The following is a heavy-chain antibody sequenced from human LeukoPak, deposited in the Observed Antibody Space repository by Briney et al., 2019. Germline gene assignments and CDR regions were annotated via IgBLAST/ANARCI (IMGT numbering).Heavy chain of an antibody. CDR2: IYYSGST. D-gene: IGHD2-21*02. Sequence: SXTLXLTCTVSGGSISSYYWSWIRQPPGKGLEWIGYIYYSGSTNYNPSLKGRVTISVDTSKNQFSLKLSSVTAADTAVYYCARAYCGGDCSFDYWGQGTLVTVSS. CDR1: GGSISSYY. J-gene: IGHJ4*02. V-gene: IGHV4-59*08. CDR3: ARAYCGGDCSFDY.